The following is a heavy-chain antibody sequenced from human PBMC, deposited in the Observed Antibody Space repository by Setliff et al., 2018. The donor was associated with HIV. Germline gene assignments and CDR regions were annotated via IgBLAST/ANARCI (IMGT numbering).Heavy chain of an antibody. Sequence: ASVKVSCKASGYTFDENFLHWVRQAPGRGLEWMGWISPRLGGTKISQTFRGRVTMTRDTSLNTAYVEITGLRSDDTAVYFCVRQLSNSFDFWGQGTLVTVSS. V-gene: IGHV1-2*02. CDR1: GYTFDENF. J-gene: IGHJ4*02. D-gene: IGHD1-1*01. CDR3: VRQLSNSFDF. CDR2: ISPRLGGT.